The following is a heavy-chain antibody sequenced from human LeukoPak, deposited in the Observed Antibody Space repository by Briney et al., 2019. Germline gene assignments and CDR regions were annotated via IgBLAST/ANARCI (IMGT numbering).Heavy chain of an antibody. J-gene: IGHJ3*02. CDR2: ISSSSSYI. CDR1: GFTFSSYS. CDR3: AKDSSGYSQTGYAFDI. D-gene: IGHD3-22*01. V-gene: IGHV3-21*01. Sequence: GGSLRLSCAASGFTFSSYSMNWVRQAPGKGLEWVSSISSSSSYIYYADSVKGRFTISRDNAKNSLYLQMNSLRAEDTAVYYCAKDSSGYSQTGYAFDIWGQGTMVTVSS.